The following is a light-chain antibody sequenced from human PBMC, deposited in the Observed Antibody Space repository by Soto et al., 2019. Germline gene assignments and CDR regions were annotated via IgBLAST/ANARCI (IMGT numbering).Light chain of an antibody. V-gene: IGKV3-15*01. CDR1: QSVSSN. Sequence: EIVMTQSPATLSVSPGERATLSCRASQSVSSNLAWYQQKPGQAPRLLIYGASTRATGIPARFSGSGSGTDFTLTINRLEPEDFALYYCQQYSAYPLSFGGGTKVEIK. CDR3: QQYSAYPLS. J-gene: IGKJ4*01. CDR2: GAS.